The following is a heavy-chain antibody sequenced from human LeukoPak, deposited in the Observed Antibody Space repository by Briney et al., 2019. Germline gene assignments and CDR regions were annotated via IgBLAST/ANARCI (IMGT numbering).Heavy chain of an antibody. CDR3: AKSVGGVGGSYNY. Sequence: GGSLRLSCAASGFTFSSYGMHWVRQAPGKGLEWVSAISGSGDSTSYADSVKGRFTISRDTSKNTLYLQMNSLRAEDTAVYYCAKSVGGVGGSYNYWGQGTLVTVSS. J-gene: IGHJ4*02. V-gene: IGHV3-23*01. CDR1: GFTFSSYG. D-gene: IGHD3-16*01. CDR2: ISGSGDST.